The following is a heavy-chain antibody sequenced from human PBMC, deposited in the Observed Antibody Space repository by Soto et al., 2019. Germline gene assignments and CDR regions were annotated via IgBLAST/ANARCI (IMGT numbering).Heavy chain of an antibody. D-gene: IGHD6-13*01. V-gene: IGHV3-33*01. CDR3: ARGGARQLGEAY. J-gene: IGHJ4*02. Sequence: QVQLVESGGGVVQPGRSLRLSCAASGFTFSSYGMHWVRQAPGKGLEWVAVIWYDGSNKYYADSVKGRFTISRDNSKNTLYLQMNSLRAEDTAVYYCARGGARQLGEAYWGQGTLVTVSS. CDR1: GFTFSSYG. CDR2: IWYDGSNK.